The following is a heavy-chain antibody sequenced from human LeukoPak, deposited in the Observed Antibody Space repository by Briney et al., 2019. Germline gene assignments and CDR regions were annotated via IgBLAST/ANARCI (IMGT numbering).Heavy chain of an antibody. Sequence: SETLSLTCAVYGGSFSGYFWSWIRQPPGKGLEWIGEINRGGSTNYNPSLESRVTISVDTSKNQFSLKLSSVTAADTAVYYCARAGYSYGNFDYWGQGTLVTVSS. CDR2: INRGGST. D-gene: IGHD5-18*01. J-gene: IGHJ4*02. CDR1: GGSFSGYF. CDR3: ARAGYSYGNFDY. V-gene: IGHV4-34*01.